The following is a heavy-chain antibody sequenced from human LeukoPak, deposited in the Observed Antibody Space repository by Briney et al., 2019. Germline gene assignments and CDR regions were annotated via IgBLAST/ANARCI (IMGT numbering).Heavy chain of an antibody. J-gene: IGHJ6*02. Sequence: GGSLRLSCAASGFTFSSYVLSWVRQAPGKGLEWVSGISGSGDTTYFADSVKGRFTISRDNSKNTLYLQMNSLRAEDTAVYYCARGIYYYYGMDVWGQGTTVTVSS. CDR3: ARGIYYYYGMDV. CDR2: ISGSGDTT. D-gene: IGHD1-14*01. V-gene: IGHV3-23*01. CDR1: GFTFSSYV.